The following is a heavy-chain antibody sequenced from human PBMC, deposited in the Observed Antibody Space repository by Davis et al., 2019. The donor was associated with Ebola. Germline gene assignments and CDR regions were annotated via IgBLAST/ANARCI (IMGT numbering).Heavy chain of an antibody. CDR2: INTNTGNP. D-gene: IGHD3-10*01. CDR3: ARGTLWFGELPSYYFDY. V-gene: IGHV7-4-1*02. CDR1: GYTFTSYA. J-gene: IGHJ4*02. Sequence: ASVKVSCKASGYTFTSYAMNWVRQAPGQGLEWMGWINTNTGNPTYAQGFTGRFVFSLDTSVSTAYLQISSLKAADTAVYYCARGTLWFGELPSYYFDYWGQGTLVTVSS.